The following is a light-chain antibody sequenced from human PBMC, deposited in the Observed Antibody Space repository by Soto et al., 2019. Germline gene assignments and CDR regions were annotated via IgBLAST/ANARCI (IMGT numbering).Light chain of an antibody. Sequence: QSVLTQPPSASGTPGQRVTISCSGSSSDVGGYNYVSWYQQHPGKAPQLMIYDVSSRPSGVSHRFSGSKSGTTASLTISGLQAEDEAYYFCSSYTAITTTRVFGGGTKLTVL. CDR3: SSYTAITTTRV. J-gene: IGLJ2*01. V-gene: IGLV2-14*03. CDR2: DVS. CDR1: SSDVGGYNY.